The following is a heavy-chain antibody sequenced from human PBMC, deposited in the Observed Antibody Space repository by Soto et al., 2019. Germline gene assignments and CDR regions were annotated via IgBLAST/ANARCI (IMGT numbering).Heavy chain of an antibody. J-gene: IGHJ4*02. CDR2: LSGNSGTT. V-gene: IGHV3-23*01. D-gene: IGHD3-3*01. CDR1: GFTFSTYA. Sequence: EVQLLESGGGLVQPGGSLRLSCAASGFTFSTYAMTWVRQAPGKGLEWVSALSGNSGTTYSADSVKGRFTISRDNSRNTLSLQMSSLRAEETALYYCAKGSKFTIFSPNDYWGQGTLVTVSS. CDR3: AKGSKFTIFSPNDY.